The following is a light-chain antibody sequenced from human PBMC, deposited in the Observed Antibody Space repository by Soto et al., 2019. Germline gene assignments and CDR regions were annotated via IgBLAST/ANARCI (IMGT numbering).Light chain of an antibody. CDR1: RTISTY. J-gene: IGKJ2*01. CDR2: AAS. CDR3: QQSHGIPYT. V-gene: IGKV1-39*01. Sequence: DIQMTQSPSSLSASLGDRVTITCRASRTISTYLNWYQQKPGKAPKLLIYAASSLQSGVPSRFSGSGSGTDFTLTISSLQPEDFATYYCQQSHGIPYTFGQGTKLEIK.